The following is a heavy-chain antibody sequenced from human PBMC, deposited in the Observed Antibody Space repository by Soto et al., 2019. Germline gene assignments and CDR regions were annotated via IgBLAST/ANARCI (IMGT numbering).Heavy chain of an antibody. CDR1: GFTFSSFW. D-gene: IGHD6-19*01. CDR3: AIAVARPTAIAY. V-gene: IGHV3-7*01. Sequence: PGGSLRLSCAVSGFTFSSFWMSWVRQAPGKGLEWVANINQDGSDKYYVDSVKGRFTISRDNAKNTLYLQMNTLRAEDTAVYYCAIAVARPTAIAYWGQGNQVTVSS. J-gene: IGHJ4*02. CDR2: INQDGSDK.